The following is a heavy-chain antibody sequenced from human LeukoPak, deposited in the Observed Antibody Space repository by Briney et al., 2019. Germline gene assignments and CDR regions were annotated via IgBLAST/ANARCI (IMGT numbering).Heavy chain of an antibody. J-gene: IGHJ2*01. Sequence: GGSLRLSCAASGFTFSSYNMNWVRQAPGKGLEWVSYISSSSNAIYYADSVKGRFTISRDNAKNSLYLQMNSLRAEDTAVYYCAREYGWYFDLWGRGTLVTVSS. CDR3: AREYGWYFDL. D-gene: IGHD2-8*01. CDR2: ISSSSNAI. CDR1: GFTFSSYN. V-gene: IGHV3-48*01.